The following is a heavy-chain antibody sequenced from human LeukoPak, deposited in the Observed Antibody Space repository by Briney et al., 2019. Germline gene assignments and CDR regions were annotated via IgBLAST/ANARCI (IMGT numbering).Heavy chain of an antibody. CDR3: ARGFSQGQQLTLGY. D-gene: IGHD6-13*01. V-gene: IGHV3-21*01. CDR1: GFTFSTYS. CDR2: ISSTSGYI. J-gene: IGHJ4*02. Sequence: PGGSLRLSCAASGFTFSTYSMNWVRQAPGKGLEWVSSISSTSGYIYYADSVKGRFTISRDNAKNTLYLQMNSLRAEDTAMYYCARGFSQGQQLTLGYWGQGTLVTVSS.